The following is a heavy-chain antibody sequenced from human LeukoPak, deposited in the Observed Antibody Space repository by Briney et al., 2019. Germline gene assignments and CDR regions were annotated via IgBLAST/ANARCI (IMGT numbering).Heavy chain of an antibody. CDR2: IKPDGSAQ. J-gene: IGHJ4*02. V-gene: IGHV3-7*01. D-gene: IGHD3-22*01. CDR1: GFTFSSNW. CDR3: ARETYYYDSSGYYYGGDFDY. Sequence: GGSLRLSCATSGFTFSSNWMSWVRHVPGRGLDWVANIKPDGSAQYYAASVKGRFTVSRDNAKNSLYLQMNSLRAEDTAVYYCARETYYYDSSGYYYGGDFDYWGQGTLVTVSS.